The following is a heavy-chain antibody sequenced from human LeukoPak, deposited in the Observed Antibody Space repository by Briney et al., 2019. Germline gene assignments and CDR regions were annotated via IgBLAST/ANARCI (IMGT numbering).Heavy chain of an antibody. CDR1: GYSISSGYY. J-gene: IGHJ4*02. D-gene: IGHD2-2*01. CDR2: IYHSGST. CDR3: ARGHERKYQLLYYFDY. Sequence: PSETLSLTCAVSGYSISSGYYWGWIRQPPGKGLEWIGSIYHSGSTYYNPSLKSRVTISVDTSKNQFSLKLSSVTAADTAVYYCARGHERKYQLLYYFDYWGQGTLVTVSS. V-gene: IGHV4-38-2*01.